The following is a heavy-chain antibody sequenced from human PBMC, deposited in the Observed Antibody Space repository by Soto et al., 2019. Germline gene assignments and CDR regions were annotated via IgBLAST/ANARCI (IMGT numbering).Heavy chain of an antibody. CDR1: GGSISSSSYY. J-gene: IGHJ4*02. V-gene: IGHV4-39*01. Sequence: QLQLQESGPGLVKPSETLSLTCTVSGGSISSSSYYWGWIRQPPGKGLEWIGSIYYSGSTYYNPSLKSRVTISVDTSKNQCSLKLSSVTAADTAVYYCATTAGIVVVVAATPGSFDYWGQGTLVTVSS. D-gene: IGHD2-15*01. CDR3: ATTAGIVVVVAATPGSFDY. CDR2: IYYSGST.